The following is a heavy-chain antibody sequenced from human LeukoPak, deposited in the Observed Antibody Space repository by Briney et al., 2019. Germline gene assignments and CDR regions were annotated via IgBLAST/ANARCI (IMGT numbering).Heavy chain of an antibody. J-gene: IGHJ4*02. Sequence: GGSLRLSCAASRFTFSNFAMSWVRQAPGKGLEWVSAISGSGGSTYYADSVKGRVTISRDNSKNTLYLQMNSLRAEDTAVYYCARMYSSWYADYWGQGTLVTVSS. D-gene: IGHD6-13*01. CDR1: RFTFSNFA. V-gene: IGHV3-23*01. CDR2: ISGSGGST. CDR3: ARMYSSWYADY.